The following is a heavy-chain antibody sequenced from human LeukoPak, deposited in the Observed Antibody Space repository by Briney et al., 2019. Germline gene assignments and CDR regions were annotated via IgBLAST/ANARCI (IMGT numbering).Heavy chain of an antibody. CDR1: GYTFTSYG. V-gene: IGHV1-18*01. CDR2: ISAYNGNT. D-gene: IGHD2-2*01. Sequence: ASVKVSCKASGYTFTSYGISWVRQAPGQGLEWMGWISAYNGNTNYAQKLQGRVTMTTDTSTSTAYMELSSLRSEDTAVYYCASTPQYCSSTSCYGFRWFDPWGQGTLVTVSS. CDR3: ASTPQYCSSTSCYGFRWFDP. J-gene: IGHJ5*02.